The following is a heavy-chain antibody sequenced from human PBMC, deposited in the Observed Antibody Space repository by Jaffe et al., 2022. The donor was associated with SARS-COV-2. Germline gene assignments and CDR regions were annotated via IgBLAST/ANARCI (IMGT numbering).Heavy chain of an antibody. CDR1: GFTFSSYS. Sequence: EVQLVESGGGLVKPGGSLRLSCAASGFTFSSYSMNWVRQAPGKGLEWVSSISSSSSYIYYADSVKGRFTISRDNAKNSLYLQMNSLRAEDTAVYYCARLPMLGYCSSTSCWDMDVWGQGTTVTVSS. J-gene: IGHJ6*02. CDR3: ARLPMLGYCSSTSCWDMDV. D-gene: IGHD2-2*01. CDR2: ISSSSSYI. V-gene: IGHV3-21*01.